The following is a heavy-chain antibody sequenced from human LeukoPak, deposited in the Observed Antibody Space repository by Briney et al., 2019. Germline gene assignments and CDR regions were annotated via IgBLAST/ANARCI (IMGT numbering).Heavy chain of an antibody. CDR3: ARDRDSYGQRNGIDY. Sequence: PSETLSLTCTVSGGSISSYYWSWIRQPPGKGLEWIGYIYYSGSTNYNPSLKSRVTISVDTSKNQFSLKLSSVTAADTAVYYCARDRDSYGQRNGIDYWGQGTLVTVSS. CDR1: GGSISSYY. CDR2: IYYSGST. D-gene: IGHD5-18*01. V-gene: IGHV4-59*01. J-gene: IGHJ4*02.